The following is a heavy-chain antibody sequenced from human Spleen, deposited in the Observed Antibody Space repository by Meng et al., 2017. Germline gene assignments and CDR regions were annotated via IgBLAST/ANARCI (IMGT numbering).Heavy chain of an antibody. J-gene: IGHJ4*02. Sequence: GESLKISCAGSGFTFSNAWMSWVRQAPGKGLEWVATIKGDGSEKYYGDSVKGRFTISRDNAKNSLFLQMNSLRDEDTAVYYCARARIDSWGQGALVTVSS. CDR2: IKGDGSEK. V-gene: IGHV3-7*01. CDR3: ARARIDS. CDR1: GFTFSNAW.